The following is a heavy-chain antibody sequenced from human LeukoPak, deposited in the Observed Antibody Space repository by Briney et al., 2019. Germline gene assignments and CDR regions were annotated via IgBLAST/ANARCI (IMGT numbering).Heavy chain of an antibody. D-gene: IGHD7-27*01. CDR1: GASISSYF. CDR3: ARDLSGAPGVNWFDP. V-gene: IGHV4-59*01. Sequence: SETPSLTCTVSGASISSYFWSWIRQPPGKGLEWIGYIYYSGSSNYNPSLKSRVTMSVDTSTNQFSLKLTSVTAADTAVYYCARDLSGAPGVNWFDPWGQGTLVTVSS. J-gene: IGHJ5*02. CDR2: IYYSGSS.